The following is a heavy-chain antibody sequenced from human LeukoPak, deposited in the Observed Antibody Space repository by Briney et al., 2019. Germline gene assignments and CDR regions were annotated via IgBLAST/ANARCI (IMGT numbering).Heavy chain of an antibody. CDR2: IYHGGSS. CDR1: GYSITSGYF. V-gene: IGHV4-38-2*02. J-gene: IGHJ4*02. Sequence: ASETLSLTCTVSGYSITSGYFWGWTRQPPGEGLELIGTIYHGGSSYSHPSLQSRVTISVDTSKNQFSLKLISMTAADTAVYYCARLPGDFWSAYYADSWGQGTLVTVSS. CDR3: ARLPGDFWSAYYADS. D-gene: IGHD3-3*01.